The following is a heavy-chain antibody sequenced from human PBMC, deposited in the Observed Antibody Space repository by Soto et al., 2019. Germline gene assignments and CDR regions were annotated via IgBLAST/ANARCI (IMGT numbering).Heavy chain of an antibody. D-gene: IGHD3-16*01. Sequence: EVQLVESGGGLVQPGGSLRLSCAASGFTFSSYNMNWVRQAPRKGLEWVSFISSSSSNIYYADSVKGRFTISRDNAKNSLYLQMNSLRDVATAVYYCARVGGGDAFDIWGQGTMVTVSS. CDR1: GFTFSSYN. CDR2: ISSSSSNI. V-gene: IGHV3-48*02. CDR3: ARVGGGDAFDI. J-gene: IGHJ3*02.